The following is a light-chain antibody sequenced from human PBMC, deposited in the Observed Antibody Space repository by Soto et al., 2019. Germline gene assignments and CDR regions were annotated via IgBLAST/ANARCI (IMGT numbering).Light chain of an antibody. CDR3: QQRSNWPSYT. V-gene: IGKV3-11*01. Sequence: EIVLTQSPGSLSLSPGERAALSCRASQSVTNDYLAWYQQKPGQAPRLLIYDASNRATGIPARFSGSGSGTDFTLTISSLEPEDFAVYYCQQRSNWPSYTFGQGTKLEIK. CDR2: DAS. CDR1: QSVTNDY. J-gene: IGKJ2*01.